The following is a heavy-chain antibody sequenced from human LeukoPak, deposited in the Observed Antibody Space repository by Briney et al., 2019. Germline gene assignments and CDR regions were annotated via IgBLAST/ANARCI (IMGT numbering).Heavy chain of an antibody. Sequence: PSETLSLTCAVYGGSFSGYYWSWIRQPPGKGLEWIGEINHSGSTNYNPSLKSRVTISVDTSKNQFSLKLSSVTAADTAVYYCARDLSGSGYYYYYMDVWGKGTTVTVSS. J-gene: IGHJ6*03. V-gene: IGHV4-34*01. CDR1: GGSFSGYY. D-gene: IGHD3-22*01. CDR2: INHSGST. CDR3: ARDLSGSGYYYYYMDV.